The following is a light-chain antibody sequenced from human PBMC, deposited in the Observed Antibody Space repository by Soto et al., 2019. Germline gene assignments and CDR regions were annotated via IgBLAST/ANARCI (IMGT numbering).Light chain of an antibody. J-gene: IGKJ4*01. CDR2: GAS. CDR3: QQYGSF. CDR1: QSVSSSY. Sequence: EIVLTQSPGTLSLSPGERATLSCRASQSVSSSYLAWYQKKPCQAPRLLIYGASSRATGIPDRFSGSGSGTYFTLTISRLEPEDFAVYYCQQYGSFFGGGTKVDIK. V-gene: IGKV3-20*01.